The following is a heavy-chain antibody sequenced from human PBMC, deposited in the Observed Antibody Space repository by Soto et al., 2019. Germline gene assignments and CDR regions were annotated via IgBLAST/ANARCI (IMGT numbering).Heavy chain of an antibody. J-gene: IGHJ4*02. CDR3: AGTYYHFWSGYPFDY. D-gene: IGHD3-3*01. CDR2: IYYSGST. CDR1: GGSISSYY. Sequence: SETLSLTCTVSGGSISSYYWSWIRQPPGKGLEWIGYIYYSGSTNYNPSLKSRVTISVDTSKNQFSLKLSSVTAADTAVYYCAGTYYHFWSGYPFDYWGQGTLVTVSS. V-gene: IGHV4-59*01.